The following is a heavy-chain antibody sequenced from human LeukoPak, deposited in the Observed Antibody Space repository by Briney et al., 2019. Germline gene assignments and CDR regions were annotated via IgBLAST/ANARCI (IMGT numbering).Heavy chain of an antibody. CDR2: TYYRSKWYN. CDR1: GDSVSSNSAA. Sequence: SQTLSLTCAISGDSVSSNSAAWNWIRQSPSRGLEWLGRTYYRSKWYNDYAVSVKSRITINPDTSKNQFSLKLSSVTAADTAVYYCARDRDYYDSTGLELEDYYMDVWGKGTTVTVSS. D-gene: IGHD3-22*01. J-gene: IGHJ6*03. CDR3: ARDRDYYDSTGLELEDYYMDV. V-gene: IGHV6-1*01.